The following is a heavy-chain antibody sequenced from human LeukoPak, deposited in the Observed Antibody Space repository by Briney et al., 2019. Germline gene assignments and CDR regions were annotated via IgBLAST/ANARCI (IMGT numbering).Heavy chain of an antibody. J-gene: IGHJ4*02. CDR3: ARAPRSGGYYYVYGY. D-gene: IGHD3-22*01. CDR2: MNPNSGNT. Sequence: ASVKVSCKASGYTFTSYAINCVRAATGQGLEWMGWMNPNSGNTGYAQKFQGRVTMTRNTSISTAYMELSCLRSEDTAVYYCARAPRSGGYYYVYGYWGQGTLVTVSS. CDR1: GYTFTSYA. V-gene: IGHV1-8*01.